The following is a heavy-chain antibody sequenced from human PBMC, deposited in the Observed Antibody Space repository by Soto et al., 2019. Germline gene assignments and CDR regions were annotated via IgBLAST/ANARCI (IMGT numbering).Heavy chain of an antibody. CDR2: ISWDGAK. CDR3: AHRRGDLLTRPYSFDY. CDR1: GFSLNTRGVG. J-gene: IGHJ4*02. V-gene: IGHV2-5*02. Sequence: QITLKESGPTLVKPTQTLTLTCTFSGFSLNTRGVGVGWIRQPPGKALEWLALISWDGAKRYSPSLKSRLTITKDTSDIQVVLTMTTMDPVDTPTYYSAHRRGDLLTRPYSFDYWGQGTLVTVSS. D-gene: IGHD3-9*01.